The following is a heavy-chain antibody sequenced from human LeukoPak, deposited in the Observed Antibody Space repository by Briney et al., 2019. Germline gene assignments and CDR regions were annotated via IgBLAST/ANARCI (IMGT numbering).Heavy chain of an antibody. V-gene: IGHV3-53*01. CDR2: IHKSAIT. CDR1: GFTVSSNY. CDR3: ARSLRVRGVPDYMDV. D-gene: IGHD3-10*01. J-gene: IGHJ6*03. Sequence: GGSLRLSRAASGFTVSSNYMTWVRQAPGKGLEWVSVIHKSAITYYADTVKGRFTISRDNSKNTLYLQMNSLRAEDTAVYYCARSLRVRGVPDYMDVWGKGTTVIISS.